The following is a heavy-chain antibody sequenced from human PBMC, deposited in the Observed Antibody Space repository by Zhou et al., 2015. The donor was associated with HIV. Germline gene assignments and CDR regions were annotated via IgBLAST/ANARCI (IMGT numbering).Heavy chain of an antibody. J-gene: IGHJ1*01. CDR3: AAGDDNWSYF. Sequence: QVQLVQSGAELKKPGASVKVSCKASGYTFTTFGISWVRQAPGQGLQWMGRVIPQSGVVDHAQKFKVRVRLSGEKSSLTTFMEIRNLRSEDTAVYFCAAGDDNWSYFWGQGTLVTVSS. D-gene: IGHD1-1*01. CDR1: GYTFTTFG. V-gene: IGHV1-18*01. CDR2: VIPQSGVV.